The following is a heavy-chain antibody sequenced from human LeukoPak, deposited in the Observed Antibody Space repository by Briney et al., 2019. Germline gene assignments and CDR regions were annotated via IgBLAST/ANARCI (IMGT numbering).Heavy chain of an antibody. D-gene: IGHD3-22*01. CDR1: GGTFSSYA. V-gene: IGHV1-69*01. CDR2: IIPIFGTA. CDR3: ARDPEGNYYDSSGYYYYYYGMDV. J-gene: IGHJ6*02. Sequence: GSSVKVSCKASGGTFSSYAISWVRQAPGQGLEWMGGIIPIFGTANYAQKLQGRVTITADESTSTAYMELSSLRSEDTAVYYCARDPEGNYYDSSGYYYYYYGMDVWGQGTTVTVSS.